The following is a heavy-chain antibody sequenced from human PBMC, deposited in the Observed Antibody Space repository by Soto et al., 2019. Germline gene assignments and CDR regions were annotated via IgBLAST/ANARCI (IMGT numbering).Heavy chain of an antibody. Sequence: SETLSLTCAVYGGSFSGYYWSWIRQPPGKGLEWIGEINHSGSTNYNPSLKSRVTISVDTSKNQFSLKLSSVTAADTAVYYCAGRGRNASSSWYFDYWGQGTLVTVSS. V-gene: IGHV4-34*01. CDR3: AGRGRNASSSWYFDY. J-gene: IGHJ4*02. CDR1: GGSFSGYY. CDR2: INHSGST. D-gene: IGHD6-13*01.